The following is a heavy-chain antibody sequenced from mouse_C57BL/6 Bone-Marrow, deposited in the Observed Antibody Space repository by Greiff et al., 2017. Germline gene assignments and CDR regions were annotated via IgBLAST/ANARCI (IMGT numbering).Heavy chain of an antibody. CDR1: GFTFSDYG. CDR3: ARGGTVVATGAIDY. CDR2: ISSGSSTI. V-gene: IGHV5-17*01. J-gene: IGHJ4*01. Sequence: EVLLVESGGGLVKPGGSLKLSCAASGFTFSDYGMHWVRQAPEKGLEWVAYISSGSSTIYYADTVKGRFTISRDNAKNTLFLQMTSLRSEDAAMYYCARGGTVVATGAIDYWGQGTSVTVSS. D-gene: IGHD1-1*01.